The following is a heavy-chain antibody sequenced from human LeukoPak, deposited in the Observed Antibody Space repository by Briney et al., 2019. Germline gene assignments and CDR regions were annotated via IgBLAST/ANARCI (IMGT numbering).Heavy chain of an antibody. CDR3: ARAYCGRDCPMGYFDY. Sequence: KSSETLSLTCTVSGGSISSGGYYWSWIRQHPGKGLEWIGYLYYSGSTYYNPSLKSRVTISVDTSKNQFSLKLSSVTAADTAVYYCARAYCGRDCPMGYFDYWGQGTLVTVSS. CDR2: LYYSGST. CDR1: GGSISSGGYY. J-gene: IGHJ4*02. D-gene: IGHD2-21*02. V-gene: IGHV4-31*03.